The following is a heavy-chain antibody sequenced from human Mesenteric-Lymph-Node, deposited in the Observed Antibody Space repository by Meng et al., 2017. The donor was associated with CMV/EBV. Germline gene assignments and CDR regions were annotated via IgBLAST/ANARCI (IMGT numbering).Heavy chain of an antibody. Sequence: SETLSLTCTVSGGSMSSNHWTWLRQPPGKTLEWIGCVYYSGSTNYNPSLKSRVTISIDRSKNQFSLKLTSVTAADTAVYYCARDPPGQDYFDSWGQGTLVTVSS. CDR2: VYYSGST. CDR3: ARDPPGQDYFDS. CDR1: GGSMSSNH. V-gene: IGHV4-59*01. J-gene: IGHJ4*02.